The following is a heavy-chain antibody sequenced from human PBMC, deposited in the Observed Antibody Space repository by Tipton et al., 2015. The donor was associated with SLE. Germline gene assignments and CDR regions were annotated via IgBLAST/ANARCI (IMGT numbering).Heavy chain of an antibody. CDR1: GFTFSTSA. V-gene: IGHV3-30*02. CDR2: IRFDGNVK. CDR3: ASILGNTNPSDF. J-gene: IGHJ4*02. D-gene: IGHD2-8*01. Sequence: SLRLSCAASGFTFSTSAMHWVRQAPGKGLEWVSFIRFDGNVKQYADSVRGRFTISRDNSKNTLSLQMDSLRPEDTSIYYCASILGNTNPSDFWGQGTLVTVSS.